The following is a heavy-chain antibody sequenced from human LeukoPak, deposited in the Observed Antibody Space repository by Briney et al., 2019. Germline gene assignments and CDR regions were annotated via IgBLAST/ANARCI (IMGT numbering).Heavy chain of an antibody. CDR1: GYTFTGYY. CDR2: INPNSGGT. Sequence: ASVKVSCKASGYTFTGYYMHWVRQAPGQGLEWMGWINPNSGGTNYAQKFQGRVTMTRDTSISTAYMEPSRLRSDDTAVYYCARWGGDCSSTSCYGEHFDYWGQGTLVTVSS. J-gene: IGHJ4*02. V-gene: IGHV1-2*02. D-gene: IGHD2-2*01. CDR3: ARWGGDCSSTSCYGEHFDY.